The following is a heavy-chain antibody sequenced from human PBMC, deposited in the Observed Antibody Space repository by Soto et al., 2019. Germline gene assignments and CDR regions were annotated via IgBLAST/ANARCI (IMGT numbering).Heavy chain of an antibody. J-gene: IGHJ4*02. D-gene: IGHD1-26*01. CDR2: IYYTEGT. Sequence: PSETLSLTCTVSGGSISSSNYYWAWIRQPPGKGLEWIVNIYYTEGTYDNPSLNSRITISVDTYNTQVSLKLFSGTAADAAIFYCVSAAKWELLFDYWGQGTLVTVSS. CDR1: GGSISSSNYY. CDR3: VSAAKWELLFDY. V-gene: IGHV4-39*01.